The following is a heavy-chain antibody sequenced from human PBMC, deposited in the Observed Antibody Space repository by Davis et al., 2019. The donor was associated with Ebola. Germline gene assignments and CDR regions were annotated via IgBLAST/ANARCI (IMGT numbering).Heavy chain of an antibody. CDR1: GGSISSYY. D-gene: IGHD6-19*01. J-gene: IGHJ5*02. Sequence: SETLSLTCTVSGGSISSYYWSWIRQPPGKGLEWIGNLYHGGGTNYSPSLKSRLAISVDTSKNQFSLKLSSVTAADTAVYYCARSKTRGGWGLFDPWGQGTLVTVSS. CDR3: ARSKTRGGWGLFDP. CDR2: LYHGGGT. V-gene: IGHV4-59*08.